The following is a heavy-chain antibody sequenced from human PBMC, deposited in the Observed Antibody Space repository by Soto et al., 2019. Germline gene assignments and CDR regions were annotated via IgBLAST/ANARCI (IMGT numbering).Heavy chain of an antibody. J-gene: IGHJ2*01. Sequence: PGGSLRLSCAASGFTFSSYSMNWVRQAPGKGLEWVSSISFSDGGTYYADSVKGRLTISRDNSKNTLSLQMNSLRVEDTAVYYCVKDDRILGRRYFDLWGRGTLVTVSS. CDR1: GFTFSSYS. CDR2: ISFSDGGT. D-gene: IGHD2-15*01. CDR3: VKDDRILGRRYFDL. V-gene: IGHV3-23*01.